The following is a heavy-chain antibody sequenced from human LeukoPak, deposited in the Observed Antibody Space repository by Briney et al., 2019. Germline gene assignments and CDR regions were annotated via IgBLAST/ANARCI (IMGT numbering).Heavy chain of an antibody. CDR3: ARGNYGSGSYFHYYYYGMDV. J-gene: IGHJ6*02. CDR1: GFTFSSYA. V-gene: IGHV3-7*01. D-gene: IGHD3-10*01. CDR2: INQDGSGK. Sequence: PGGSLRLSCAASGFTFSSYAMSWARQVPGKGLEWVANINQDGSGKSYVDSVKGRFTISRDNAKNSLYLQMNGLRADDTAVYYCARGNYGSGSYFHYYYYGMDVWGQGTTVTVSS.